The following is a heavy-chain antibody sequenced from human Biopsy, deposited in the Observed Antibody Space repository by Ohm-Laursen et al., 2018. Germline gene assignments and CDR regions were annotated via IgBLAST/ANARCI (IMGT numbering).Heavy chain of an antibody. Sequence: ASVKVSCKASGYKFTSYGMSWVRQAPGQGFEWMGRISGYNGNTNYAQKFQGRITMTIDAATSTGYMDLRSLKSDDTAVYYCARIAAAGWDDYWGQGALVTVSS. CDR1: GYKFTSYG. CDR2: ISGYNGNT. CDR3: ARIAAAGWDDY. D-gene: IGHD6-25*01. J-gene: IGHJ4*02. V-gene: IGHV1-18*01.